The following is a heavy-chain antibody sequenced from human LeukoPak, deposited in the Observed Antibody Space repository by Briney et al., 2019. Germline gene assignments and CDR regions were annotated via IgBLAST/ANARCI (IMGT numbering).Heavy chain of an antibody. V-gene: IGHV4-39*02. Sequence: SETLSLTCTVSGGSISSGSYYWGWIRQPPGKGLEWIGSMYHTGSTYYNPSLKSRVTISVDTSKNQFSLKLTSVTAADTAVYYCAREAWERDFFCFWGQGTLVTVSS. J-gene: IGHJ4*02. CDR2: MYHTGST. CDR1: GGSISSGSYY. CDR3: AREAWERDFFCF. D-gene: IGHD1-26*01.